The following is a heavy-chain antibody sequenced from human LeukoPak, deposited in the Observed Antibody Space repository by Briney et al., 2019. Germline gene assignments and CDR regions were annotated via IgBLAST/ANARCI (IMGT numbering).Heavy chain of an antibody. J-gene: IGHJ4*02. Sequence: GSLRLSCVASGFTFSIYTMSWVRPAPGKGLEWVSSITSSSSSIYSADSVKGRLTISRDNAKNSLYLKMNSLRDEDTAVYYCARDLAWGAYWGQGTLVTVSS. CDR3: ARDLAWGAY. CDR2: ITSSSSSI. V-gene: IGHV3-21*01. D-gene: IGHD4/OR15-4a*01. CDR1: GFTFSIYT.